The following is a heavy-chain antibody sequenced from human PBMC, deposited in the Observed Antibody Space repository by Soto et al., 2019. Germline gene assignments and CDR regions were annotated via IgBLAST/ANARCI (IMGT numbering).Heavy chain of an antibody. J-gene: IGHJ3*02. V-gene: IGHV4-34*01. CDR2: INHSGST. CDR3: ARVDSGMVVAATPGHKRLNDAFDI. Sequence: SETLSLTCAVYGGSFSGYYWSWIRQPPGKGLEWIGEINHSGSTNYNPSLKSRVTISVDTSKNQFSLKLSSVTAADTAVYYCARVDSGMVVAATPGHKRLNDAFDIWGQGTMVTVSS. CDR1: GGSFSGYY. D-gene: IGHD2-15*01.